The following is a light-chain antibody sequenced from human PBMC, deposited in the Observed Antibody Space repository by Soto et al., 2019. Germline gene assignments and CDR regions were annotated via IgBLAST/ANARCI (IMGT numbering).Light chain of an antibody. J-gene: IGKJ1*01. Sequence: DIQMTQSPSSLCTSVGDRVTLTCRASQSISTYLNWYQQKPGKAPKVLMDAASSLQSGVPSRFSGSGAGTNFTLTISSLQREDFATYYCQQTYSTPRTFGQGTKVDIK. CDR3: QQTYSTPRT. V-gene: IGKV1-39*01. CDR1: QSISTY. CDR2: AAS.